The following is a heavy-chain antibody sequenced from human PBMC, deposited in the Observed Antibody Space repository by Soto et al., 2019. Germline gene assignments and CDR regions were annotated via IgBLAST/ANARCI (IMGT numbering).Heavy chain of an antibody. CDR3: ARRYGYSFDY. CDR2: IYHSGST. V-gene: IGHV4-4*02. D-gene: IGHD1-1*01. Sequence: SETMSLTCAVSGGSINSRYWWSWVRQPPGKGLEWIGEIYHSGSTNYNPSLKSRVTISVDTSKNQFSLKLSSVTAADTAVYYCARRYGYSFDYWGQGTLVTVSS. J-gene: IGHJ4*02. CDR1: GGSINSRYW.